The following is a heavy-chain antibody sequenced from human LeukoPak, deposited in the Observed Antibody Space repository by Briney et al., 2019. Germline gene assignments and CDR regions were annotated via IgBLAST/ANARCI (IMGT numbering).Heavy chain of an antibody. Sequence: GGSLRLSCAVSGFTLSRYEMHWVRQAPGKGLEWISYISPSGNTVYYADSVKGRFTISRDNAKNSLYLQMDSLRVEDTAVYYCGAMVRAKFDYWGQGTLVTVSS. CDR1: GFTLSRYE. V-gene: IGHV3-48*03. CDR3: GAMVRAKFDY. D-gene: IGHD3-10*01. J-gene: IGHJ4*02. CDR2: ISPSGNTV.